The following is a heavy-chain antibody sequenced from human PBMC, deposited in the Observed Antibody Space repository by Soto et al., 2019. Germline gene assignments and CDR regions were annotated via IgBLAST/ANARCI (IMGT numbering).Heavy chain of an antibody. D-gene: IGHD4-4*01. V-gene: IGHV4-30-4*01. CDR2: IYYSGST. Sequence: PSETLSLTCIVSGGSISSGDYYWSWIRQPPGKGLEWIGYIYYSGSTYYNPSLKSRVTISVDTSKNQSSLKLSSVTAADTAVYYCARGRMTTTDFDYWGQGTLVTVSS. CDR3: ARGRMTTTDFDY. J-gene: IGHJ4*02. CDR1: GGSISSGDYY.